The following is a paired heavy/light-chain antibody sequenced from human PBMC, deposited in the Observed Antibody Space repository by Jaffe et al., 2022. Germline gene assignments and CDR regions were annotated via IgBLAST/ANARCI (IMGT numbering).Light chain of an antibody. CDR2: KGS. J-gene: IGKJ4*01. CDR3: QQYATYSPLS. CDR1: QSISNW. Sequence: DIQLTQSPSTLSASIGDRVTITCRASQSISNWLAWYQHKPGKAPELIIYKGSTLQSGVPSRFSGGGSGTEFTLTISTLQPDDFATYYCQQYATYSPLSFGGGTKVEIK. V-gene: IGKV1-5*03.
Heavy chain of an antibody. D-gene: IGHD3-3*01. Sequence: QVQLVESGGNVVQPGGSLRLSCAASGFLFRHFGMHWVRQSPGKGLEWVALVAFDGNTESYADSVKGRFTISRDNSKNLMWLQLNSLRSEDTAVYYCAREHHDDSSSGFSKSYYFDVWGQGTLVIVSS. V-gene: IGHV3-30*03. CDR1: GFLFRHFG. J-gene: IGHJ4*02. CDR2: VAFDGNTE. CDR3: AREHHDDSSSGFSKSYYFDV.